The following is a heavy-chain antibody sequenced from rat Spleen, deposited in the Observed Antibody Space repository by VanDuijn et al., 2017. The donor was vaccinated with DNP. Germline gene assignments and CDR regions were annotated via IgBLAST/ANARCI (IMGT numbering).Heavy chain of an antibody. CDR2: ISYDGGRT. J-gene: IGHJ2*01. Sequence: EVQLAESGGDLVQPGRSLRLSCVASGFTFSDYYMAWVRQAPTKGLEWVAYISYDGGRTSYGDSVKGRFTISRDNAKSTLYLQMNSLRSEDTATYYCARHVLPLRIWDYWGQGVMVTVSS. D-gene: IGHD1-6*01. V-gene: IGHV5-22*01. CDR1: GFTFSDYY. CDR3: ARHVLPLRIWDY.